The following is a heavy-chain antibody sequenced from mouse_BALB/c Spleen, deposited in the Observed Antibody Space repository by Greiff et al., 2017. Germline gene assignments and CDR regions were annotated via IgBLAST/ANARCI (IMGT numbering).Heavy chain of an antibody. CDR2: IWSGGST. Sequence: VQLQQSGPGLVQPSQSLSITCTVSGFSLTSYGVHWVRQSPGKGLEWLGVIWSGGSTDYNAAFISRLSISKDNSKSQVFFKMNSLQANDTAIYYCARSMITTNYFDYWGQGTTLTVSS. CDR3: ARSMITTNYFDY. D-gene: IGHD2-4*01. CDR1: GFSLTSYG. J-gene: IGHJ2*01. V-gene: IGHV2-2*02.